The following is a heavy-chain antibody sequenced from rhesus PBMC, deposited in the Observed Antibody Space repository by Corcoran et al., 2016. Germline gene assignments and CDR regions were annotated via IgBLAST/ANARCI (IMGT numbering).Heavy chain of an antibody. CDR1: GFTCSSYG. D-gene: IGHD4-29*01. Sequence: EVQLVESGGGLAKPGGSLSLSCAASGFTCSSYGRNWVRQAPGKGLGGGSGINSGGGSTYYAGSEKGRFTISRDNSKNTLSLQMNSLRAEDTAVYYCAKIDYGNYGLDSWGQGVVVTVSS. J-gene: IGHJ6*01. V-gene: IGHV3S25*01. CDR2: INSGGGST. CDR3: AKIDYGNYGLDS.